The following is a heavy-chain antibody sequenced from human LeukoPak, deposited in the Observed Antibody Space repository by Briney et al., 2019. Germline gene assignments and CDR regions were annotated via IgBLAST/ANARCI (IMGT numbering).Heavy chain of an antibody. J-gene: IGHJ3*02. CDR3: ARGSQYYYDSSGYYYDAFDI. D-gene: IGHD3-22*01. Sequence: SQTLSLTCTVSGGSISSGDYYWSWIRQPPGKGLEWIGYIYYSGSTNYNPSPKSRVTISVDTSKNQFSLKLSSVTAADTAVYYCARGSQYYYDSSGYYYDAFDIWGQGTMVTVSS. CDR2: IYYSGST. V-gene: IGHV4-30-4*01. CDR1: GGSISSGDYY.